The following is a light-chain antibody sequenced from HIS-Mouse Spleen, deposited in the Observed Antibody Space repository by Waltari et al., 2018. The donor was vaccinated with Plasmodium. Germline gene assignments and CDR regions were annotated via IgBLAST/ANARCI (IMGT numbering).Light chain of an antibody. V-gene: IGLV3-10*01. CDR1: ALPKKY. CDR2: EDS. CDR3: YSTDSSGNHRV. Sequence: SYELTQPPSVSVSPGQTARITCSGDALPKKYAYWYQQKSGQDPGLVIYEDSKRPAGIPEGFAGSSSGTMATLTISGAHVEDEADYYCYSTDSSGNHRVFGGGTKLTVL. J-gene: IGLJ3*02.